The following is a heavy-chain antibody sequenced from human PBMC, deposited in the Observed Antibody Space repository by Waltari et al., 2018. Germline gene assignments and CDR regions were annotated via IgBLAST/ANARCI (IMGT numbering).Heavy chain of an antibody. Sequence: QLVDSGGGLVQPGRSLRLSCPAPGFTFSRYDFIWFRQAPGKAPEWISRINAGGSVMYYADSVKGRFAISRDNANNFLYLQMDRLTVEDTAVYYCERSGGYWGQGSQVTVSS. CDR1: GFTFSRYD. CDR3: ERSGGY. CDR2: INAGGSVM. D-gene: IGHD3-16*01. V-gene: IGHV3-48*03. J-gene: IGHJ4*02.